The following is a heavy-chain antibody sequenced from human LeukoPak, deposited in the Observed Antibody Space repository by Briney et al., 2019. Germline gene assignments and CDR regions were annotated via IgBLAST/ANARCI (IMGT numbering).Heavy chain of an antibody. CDR2: IEEDGGEE. J-gene: IGHJ4*02. Sequence: GGSLRLSCAGSGFSFSSYWMTWVRQAPGKGLEWVAIIEEDGGEEYYVDSVKGRFTISRDNAKNSLYLQMNSLRVEDTAVYYCARDQSRRSDYWGQGTLVTVSS. CDR1: GFSFSSYW. V-gene: IGHV3-7*03. CDR3: ARDQSRRSDY.